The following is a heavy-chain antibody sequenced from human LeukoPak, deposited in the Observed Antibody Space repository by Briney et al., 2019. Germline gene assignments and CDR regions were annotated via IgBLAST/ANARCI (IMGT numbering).Heavy chain of an antibody. CDR3: AKDMGASGSYYLDY. CDR2: ISGSGGST. J-gene: IGHJ4*02. Sequence: QTGGSLRLSCAASGFTFSSSAMSWVRQAPGKGLEWVSAISGSGGSTYYAVSVSGRFTISRDNSKSTLYLQMSSLRAEDTAVYYCAKDMGASGSYYLDYWGQGTLVTVSS. D-gene: IGHD1-26*01. CDR1: GFTFSSSA. V-gene: IGHV3-23*01.